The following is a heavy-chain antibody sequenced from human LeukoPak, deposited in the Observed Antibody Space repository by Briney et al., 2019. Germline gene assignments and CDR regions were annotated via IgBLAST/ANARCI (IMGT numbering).Heavy chain of an antibody. J-gene: IGHJ4*02. D-gene: IGHD3-22*01. Sequence: PSETLSLTCTVSGGSISSYYWGWIRQPPGKGLEWIGSIYYSGSTYYNPSLKSRVTISVDTSKNQFSLKLSSVTAADTAVYYCASRSQIDYDSSGYDYWGQGTLVTVSS. CDR3: ASRSQIDYDSSGYDY. CDR2: IYYSGST. CDR1: GGSISSYY. V-gene: IGHV4-39*07.